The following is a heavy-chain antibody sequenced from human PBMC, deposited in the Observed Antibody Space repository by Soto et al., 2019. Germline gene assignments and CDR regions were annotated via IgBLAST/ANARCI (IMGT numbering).Heavy chain of an antibody. CDR3: ARFRSVEMATIYWFDP. V-gene: IGHV1-69*06. D-gene: IGHD5-12*01. Sequence: ASVKVSCKASGGTFSSYTITWVRQAPGQGLEWMGGIIPIFGTANYAQKFQGRVTITADKSTSTAYMELSSLRSADTAVYYCARFRSVEMATIYWFDPWGQGTLVTVSS. CDR1: GGTFSSYT. CDR2: IIPIFGTA. J-gene: IGHJ5*02.